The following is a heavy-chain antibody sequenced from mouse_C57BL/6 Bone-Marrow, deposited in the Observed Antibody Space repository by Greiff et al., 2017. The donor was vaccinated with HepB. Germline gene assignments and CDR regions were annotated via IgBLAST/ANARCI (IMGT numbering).Heavy chain of an antibody. V-gene: IGHV5-9-1*02. Sequence: VMLVESGEGLVKPGGSLKLSCAASGFTFSSYAMSWVRQTPEKRLEWVAYISSGGDYIYYADTVKGRFTISRDNARNTLYLQMSSLKSEDTAMYYCTRDRPYYYGSSWYFDVWGTGTTVTVSS. CDR2: ISSGGDYI. CDR3: TRDRPYYYGSSWYFDV. J-gene: IGHJ1*03. D-gene: IGHD1-1*01. CDR1: GFTFSSYA.